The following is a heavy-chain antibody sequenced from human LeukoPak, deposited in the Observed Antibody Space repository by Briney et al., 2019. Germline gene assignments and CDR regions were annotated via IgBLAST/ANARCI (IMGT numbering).Heavy chain of an antibody. CDR2: ISYDGSNK. V-gene: IGHV3-30*03. CDR1: GFTFNNYW. J-gene: IGHJ6*03. CDR3: ARVSDSYGDYYYYYMDV. D-gene: IGHD5-18*01. Sequence: GGSLRLSCAASGFTFNNYWMTWVRQAPGKGLEWVAVISYDGSNKYYADSVKGRFTISRDNSKNTLYLQMNSLRAEDTAVYYCARVSDSYGDYYYYYMDVWGKGTTVTVSS.